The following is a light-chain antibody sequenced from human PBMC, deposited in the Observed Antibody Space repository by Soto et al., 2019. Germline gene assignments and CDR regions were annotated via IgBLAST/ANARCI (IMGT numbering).Light chain of an antibody. CDR2: EVN. J-gene: IGLJ1*01. V-gene: IGLV2-8*01. CDR1: SSDVGGYNY. CDR3: SSYATGFKGV. Sequence: QSALTQPPSASGSPGQSITISCTGTSSDVGGYNYVSWYQQHPGKAPKVIIYEVNKRPSGVPDRFSGSKSGNTASLTVSGLQAEDEADYHCSSYATGFKGVFGTGTKVTVL.